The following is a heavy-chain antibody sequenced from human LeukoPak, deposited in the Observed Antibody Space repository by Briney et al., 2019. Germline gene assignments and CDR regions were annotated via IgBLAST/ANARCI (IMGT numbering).Heavy chain of an antibody. D-gene: IGHD2/OR15-2a*01. CDR3: ARQAVIIPTGMEGPWFDP. Sequence: SETLSLTCTVSDVSIKNYYWSWIRQPPGKGLEWIANIYYAGSSNYNSSLKSRVSVSIDASKNQLSLKLTSVTAADTAIYYCARQAVIIPTGMEGPWFDPWGQGTLVAVSS. CDR2: IYYAGSS. J-gene: IGHJ5*02. CDR1: DVSIKNYY. V-gene: IGHV4-59*08.